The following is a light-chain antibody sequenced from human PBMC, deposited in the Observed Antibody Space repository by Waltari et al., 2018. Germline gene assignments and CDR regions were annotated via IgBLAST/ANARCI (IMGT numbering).Light chain of an antibody. J-gene: IGKJ5*01. V-gene: IGKV3-11*01. Sequence: EIVLTQSPATLSVSPGERGTLYCRASQSISSYLAWYQQKPGQAPRLLIYDVSNRASGVPARFTGSGSGTDFTLTISSLEPEDFAVYYCQQRSNWPITFGQGTRLEIK. CDR2: DVS. CDR1: QSISSY. CDR3: QQRSNWPIT.